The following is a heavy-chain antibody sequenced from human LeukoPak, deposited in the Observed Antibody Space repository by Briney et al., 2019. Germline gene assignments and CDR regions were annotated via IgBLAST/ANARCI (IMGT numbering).Heavy chain of an antibody. J-gene: IGHJ6*02. Sequence: WETLSLTGTVSGASISSYYWSWIRQPPGKGLEGIGYIYYSGSTNYNPSLKSRVTISVDTSKNQFSLKLSSVTAADTAVYYCARMAMDCSSTSCYRYYYYGMDVWGQGTTVTVSS. CDR2: IYYSGST. CDR1: GASISSYY. CDR3: ARMAMDCSSTSCYRYYYYGMDV. V-gene: IGHV4-59*08. D-gene: IGHD2-2*02.